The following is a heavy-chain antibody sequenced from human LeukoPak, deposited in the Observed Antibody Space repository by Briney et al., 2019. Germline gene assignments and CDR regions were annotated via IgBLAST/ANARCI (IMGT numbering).Heavy chain of an antibody. CDR1: GFSFSTYS. D-gene: IGHD5-18*01. Sequence: GGSLRLSCAASGFSFSTYSMNWVRQAPGKGLEWVSSISDASDYIYYADSVKGRFTISRDNAKNSLFLQMNSLRAEDTAMYYCARVADTALANDYWGQGTLVTVSS. CDR2: ISDASDYI. V-gene: IGHV3-21*01. CDR3: ARVADTALANDY. J-gene: IGHJ4*02.